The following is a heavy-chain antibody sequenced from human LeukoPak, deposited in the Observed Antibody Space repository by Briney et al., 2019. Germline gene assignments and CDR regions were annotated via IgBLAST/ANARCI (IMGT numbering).Heavy chain of an antibody. CDR1: GLSFSKAW. J-gene: IGHJ4*02. CDR3: AAGVGTTDFDY. D-gene: IGHD1/OR15-1a*01. CDR2: LKSISDGGTT. V-gene: IGHV3-15*05. Sequence: GGSLRLSCAASGLSFSKAWMTWVRQAPGKGLEWVGRLKSISDGGTTDYAAPVKDRFTVSRDDSKNTLFLQMNSLKTEDTGVYFCAAGVGTTDFDYWGQGTLVTVSS.